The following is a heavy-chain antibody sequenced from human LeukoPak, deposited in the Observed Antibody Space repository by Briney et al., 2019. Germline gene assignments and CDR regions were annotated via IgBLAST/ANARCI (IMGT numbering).Heavy chain of an antibody. V-gene: IGHV4-38-2*01. D-gene: IGHD3-22*01. CDR3: ASHVVNYFDY. CDR2: IYHSGST. Sequence: PSETLSLTCAVSGYSISSGYYWGWIRQPPGKGLEWIGSIYHSGSTYYNPSLKSRVTISVDTSKNQFSLKLSSVTAADTAVYYCASHVVNYFDYWGQGTLSPSPQ. CDR1: GYSISSGYY. J-gene: IGHJ4*02.